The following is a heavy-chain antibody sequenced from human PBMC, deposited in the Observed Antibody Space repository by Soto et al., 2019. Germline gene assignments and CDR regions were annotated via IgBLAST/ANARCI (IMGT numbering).Heavy chain of an antibody. J-gene: IGHJ6*02. CDR2: ISAYNGNT. D-gene: IGHD3-3*01. V-gene: IGHV1-18*01. CDR1: GYTFTSYG. Sequence: ASVKVSCKASGYTFTSYGISWVRQAPGQGLEWMGWISAYNGNTNYAQKLQGRVTMTTDTSTSTAYMELRSLRSDDTAVYYCARGVRFLEWSQGSYYGVDVWGQGTTVTVSS. CDR3: ARGVRFLEWSQGSYYGVDV.